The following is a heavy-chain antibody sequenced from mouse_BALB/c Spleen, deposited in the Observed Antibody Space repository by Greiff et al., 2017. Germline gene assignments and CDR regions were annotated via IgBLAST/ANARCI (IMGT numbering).Heavy chain of an antibody. CDR2: IYPGNGDT. CDR3: ARCYDGYPTYFDY. J-gene: IGHJ2*01. Sequence: QVQLQQPGAELVKPGASVKMSCKASGYTFTSYNMHWVKQTPGQGLEWIGAIYPGNGDTSYNQKFKGKATLTADKSSSTAYMQLSSLTSEDSAVYYCARCYDGYPTYFDYWGQGTTLTVSS. D-gene: IGHD2-3*01. V-gene: IGHV1-12*01. CDR1: GYTFTSYN.